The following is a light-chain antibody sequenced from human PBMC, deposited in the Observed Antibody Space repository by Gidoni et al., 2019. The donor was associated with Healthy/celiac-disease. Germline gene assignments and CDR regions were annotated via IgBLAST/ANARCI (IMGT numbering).Light chain of an antibody. CDR3: QQSYSTWWT. CDR1: QSISSY. Sequence: DIQMTQSPSSLSASVGDRVTITCRASQSISSYLNWYQQKPGKAPNLLLYAASSLQSGVPSRFSGSGSGTDFTLPISSLQPEDFATFYCQQSYSTWWTFGQGSKVEIK. V-gene: IGKV1-39*01. CDR2: AAS. J-gene: IGKJ1*01.